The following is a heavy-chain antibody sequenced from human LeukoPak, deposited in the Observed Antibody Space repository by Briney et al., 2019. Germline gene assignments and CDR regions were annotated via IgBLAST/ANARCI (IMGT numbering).Heavy chain of an antibody. Sequence: ASVKVSCKASGYTFTSYGISWVRQAPGQGLEWMGWISAYNGNTNYAQKLQGRVTMTTDTSTSTAYMELRSLRSDDTAVYYCARDQGIVVVPAASIYYYYGMDVWGQGTTVTVSS. J-gene: IGHJ6*02. CDR2: ISAYNGNT. CDR1: GYTFTSYG. CDR3: ARDQGIVVVPAASIYYYYGMDV. D-gene: IGHD2-2*01. V-gene: IGHV1-18*01.